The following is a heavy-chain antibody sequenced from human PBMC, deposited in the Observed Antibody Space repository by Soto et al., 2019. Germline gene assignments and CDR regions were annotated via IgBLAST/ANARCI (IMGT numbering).Heavy chain of an antibody. J-gene: IGHJ4*02. Sequence: PGGSLRLSCAASGFTFSSYWMHWVRQAPGKGLVWVSRINSDGSSTSYADSVKGRFTISRDNAKNTLYLQMNSLRAEDTAVYYCAARGYSYGSTLPDYWGQGTLVTVSS. V-gene: IGHV3-74*01. CDR1: GFTFSSYW. CDR2: INSDGSST. CDR3: AARGYSYGSTLPDY. D-gene: IGHD5-18*01.